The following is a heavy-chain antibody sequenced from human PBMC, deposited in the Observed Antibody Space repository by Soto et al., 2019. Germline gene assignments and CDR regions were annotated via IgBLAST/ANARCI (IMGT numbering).Heavy chain of an antibody. D-gene: IGHD2-2*03. J-gene: IGHJ4*02. V-gene: IGHV3-48*01. CDR2: ISSSSSTI. CDR3: ARDPGYCSSTSCYGGVFDY. CDR1: GFTFSSYS. Sequence: GGSLRLSCAASGFTFSSYSMNWVRQAPGKGLEWVSYISSSSSTIYYADSVKGRFTISRDNAKNSLYLQMNSLRAEGTAVYYCARDPGYCSSTSCYGGVFDYWGQGTLVTVSS.